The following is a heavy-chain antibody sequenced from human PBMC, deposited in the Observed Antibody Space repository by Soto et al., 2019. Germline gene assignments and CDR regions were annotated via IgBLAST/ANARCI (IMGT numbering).Heavy chain of an antibody. Sequence: ASVKVSCKASGGTFSSYAISWVRQAPGQGLEWMGGIIPIFGTANYAQKFQGRVTITAXXXXXXAXIXLXXXXSEXTAVYYCASGNGYNCDYWGQGTLVTVSS. CDR1: GGTFSSYA. CDR2: IIPIFGTA. D-gene: IGHD5-12*01. J-gene: IGHJ4*02. CDR3: ASGNGYNCDY. V-gene: IGHV1-69*13.